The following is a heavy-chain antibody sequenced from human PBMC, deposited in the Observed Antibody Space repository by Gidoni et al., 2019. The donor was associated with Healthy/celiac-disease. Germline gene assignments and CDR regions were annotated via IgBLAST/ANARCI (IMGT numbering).Heavy chain of an antibody. D-gene: IGHD3-9*01. CDR1: GFTFSSYA. CDR2: ISGSGGST. J-gene: IGHJ4*02. CDR3: AKAHPPLVLRYTLPFDY. Sequence: EVQLLESGGGLVQPGGSLRLSCAASGFTFSSYAMSWVRQAAGKGLEWGSAISGSGGSTYYADSVKGRFTISRDNSKNTLYLQMNSLRAEDTAVYYCAKAHPPLVLRYTLPFDYWGQGTLVTVSS. V-gene: IGHV3-23*01.